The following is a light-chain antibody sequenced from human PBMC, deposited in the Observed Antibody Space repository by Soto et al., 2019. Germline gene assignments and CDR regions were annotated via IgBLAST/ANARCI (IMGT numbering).Light chain of an antibody. J-gene: IGLJ2*01. CDR3: SSYTSSSTLVV. CDR1: SSDVGGYNY. CDR2: DVS. Sequence: QSALTQPASVSGSPGQSITISCTGTSSDVGGYNYVSWYQQHPGKAPKLMIYDVSNRPSGVSNRFSGSKSGNTASLTMSGLHAEDEADYYCSSYTSSSTLVVFGGGTKVTV. V-gene: IGLV2-14*01.